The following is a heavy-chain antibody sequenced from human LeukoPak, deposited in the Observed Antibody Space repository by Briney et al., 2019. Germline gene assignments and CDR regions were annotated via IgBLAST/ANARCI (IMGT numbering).Heavy chain of an antibody. CDR1: GYSFTNYW. CDR3: AKTIASLGSGARYFDP. J-gene: IGHJ5*02. V-gene: IGHV5-51*01. CDR2: MHPGESEI. Sequence: ESLKISCKASGYSFTNYWIAWVRQQPGKSLEWMGIMHPGESEINYSPSFEGQVTISADTSISTAYLEWYSLKASDSAIYYCAKTIASLGSGARYFDPWGQGTMITVSS. D-gene: IGHD5/OR15-5a*01.